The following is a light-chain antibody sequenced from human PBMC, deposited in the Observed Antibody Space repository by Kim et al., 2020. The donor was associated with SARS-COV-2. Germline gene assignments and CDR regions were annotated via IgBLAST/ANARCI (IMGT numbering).Light chain of an antibody. CDR1: QSVSSRY. Sequence: EIVLTQSPGTLSLSPGERATLSCRASQSVSSRYVAWYQLKPGQAPRLLIYGTSRRAAGIQDRISGSGSGTDFTLTISRLEPEDFAVYYCQQHGISPWAFGQGTKVDIK. J-gene: IGKJ1*01. CDR3: QQHGISPWA. V-gene: IGKV3-20*01. CDR2: GTS.